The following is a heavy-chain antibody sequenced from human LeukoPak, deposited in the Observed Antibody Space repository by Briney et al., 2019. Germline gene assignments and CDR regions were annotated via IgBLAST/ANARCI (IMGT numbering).Heavy chain of an antibody. V-gene: IGHV3-7*04. J-gene: IGHJ4*02. CDR2: IHPEGNEK. CDR1: GFTFSNFW. D-gene: IGHD1-1*01. Sequence: GGSLRLSCAVSGFTFSNFWMSWVRQAPGRGLEWVANIHPEGNEKYHVESVKGRFTISRDNAKNSLFMQMNSLRVEETAVYYCARGDDFAGDHWGQGTLVTVSS. CDR3: ARGDDFAGDH.